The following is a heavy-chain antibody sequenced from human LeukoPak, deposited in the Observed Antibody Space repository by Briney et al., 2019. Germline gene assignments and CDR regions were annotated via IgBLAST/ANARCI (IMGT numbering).Heavy chain of an antibody. J-gene: IGHJ4*02. CDR3: ASQPQTRYYYDSSGYYSFDY. CDR1: GFTFDDYA. Sequence: PGGSLRLSCAASGFTFDDYAMHWVRQAPGKGLEWVSGISWNSGSIGYADSVKGRLTISRDNAKNSLYLQMNSLRAEDTALYYCASQPQTRYYYDSSGYYSFDYWGQGTLVTVSS. D-gene: IGHD3-22*01. CDR2: ISWNSGSI. V-gene: IGHV3-9*01.